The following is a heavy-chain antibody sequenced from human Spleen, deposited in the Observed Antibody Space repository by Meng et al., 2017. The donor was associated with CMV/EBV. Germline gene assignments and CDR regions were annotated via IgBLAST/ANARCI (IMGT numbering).Heavy chain of an antibody. CDR1: VASFSSGAFS. V-gene: IGHV4-30-4*01. D-gene: IGHD1-1*01. CDR3: ARARYNSGDNRFDP. Sequence: SVASFSSGAFSWSWIRQPPGRGLEYIGYIYYSGSTYYNPSLKSRLTISVDTSRNQVSLRLTSVTAADTALYYCARARYNSGDNRFDPWGQGILVTVSS. J-gene: IGHJ5*02. CDR2: IYYSGST.